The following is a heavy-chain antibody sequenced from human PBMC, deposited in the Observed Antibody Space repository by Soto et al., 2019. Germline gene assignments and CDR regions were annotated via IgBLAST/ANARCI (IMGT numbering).Heavy chain of an antibody. CDR2: IVPIYRTA. J-gene: IGHJ4*02. CDR3: VRDSGAGLSSS. D-gene: IGHD6-13*01. V-gene: IGHV1-69*13. Sequence: SVNVFCKASGDTFSSYRINWVRQAPGQGLEWVGGIVPIYRTADYAQKFQGRVTITADESARTSYMELRSLKSQDTAVYYCVRDSGAGLSSSWGQGTVVTAPQ. CDR1: GDTFSSYR.